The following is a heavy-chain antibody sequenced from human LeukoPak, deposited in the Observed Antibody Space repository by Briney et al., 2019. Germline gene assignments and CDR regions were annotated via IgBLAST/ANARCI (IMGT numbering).Heavy chain of an antibody. J-gene: IGHJ3*02. D-gene: IGHD2-15*01. V-gene: IGHV4-31*03. CDR1: GGSISSGGYY. CDR3: ARAEIVVVVAATHNDAFGI. Sequence: PQTLSLTCTVSGGSISSGGYYWSWIRQHPGKGLEWIGYIYYSGSTYYNPSLKSRVTISVDTSKNQFSLKLSSVTAADTAVYYCARAEIVVVVAATHNDAFGIWGQGTMVTVSS. CDR2: IYYSGST.